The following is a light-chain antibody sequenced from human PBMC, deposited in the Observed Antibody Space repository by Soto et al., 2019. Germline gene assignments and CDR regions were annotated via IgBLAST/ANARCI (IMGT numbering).Light chain of an antibody. J-gene: IGLJ1*01. CDR1: SSDVGGYKY. V-gene: IGLV2-11*01. Sequence: ALTQPLSISGSPGQSVTISRTGTSSDVGGYKYDSRYQQHPSKAPRLMIYDVSKRTSGAPDRCTCSKSGNTACLSISVLQAEADFDYWCCSYAGRYTAYGFGCGTNVTVL. CDR2: DVS. CDR3: CSYAGRYTAYG.